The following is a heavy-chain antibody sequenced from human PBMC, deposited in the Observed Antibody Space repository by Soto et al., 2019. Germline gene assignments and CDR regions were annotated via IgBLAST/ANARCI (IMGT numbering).Heavy chain of an antibody. Sequence: GGSLRLSCAAFGFTVSDNYMSWVRQAPGKRLEWVSVIYSSGSTYYPDSVKGRFTISRDNSNNILYLQMNSLRVEDTAVYYCARSPTRTNYEDRFEPWGQGTMVTVSS. CDR3: ARSPTRTNYEDRFEP. CDR2: IYSSGST. J-gene: IGHJ5*02. V-gene: IGHV3-66*01. D-gene: IGHD4-4*01. CDR1: GFTVSDNY.